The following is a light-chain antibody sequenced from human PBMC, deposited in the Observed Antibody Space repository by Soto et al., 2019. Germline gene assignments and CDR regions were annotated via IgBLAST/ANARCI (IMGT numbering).Light chain of an antibody. CDR1: QSVSRW. Sequence: DIQMTQSPSTLSASVGDRVTITCRASQSVSRWLAWYQQKPGKAPKLLIYKASTLESGVPSRFSGSGSGTEFSLAISSLQPDDSATYYCQQDNGNWTFGQGTKVEIK. CDR2: KAS. J-gene: IGKJ1*01. V-gene: IGKV1-5*03. CDR3: QQDNGNWT.